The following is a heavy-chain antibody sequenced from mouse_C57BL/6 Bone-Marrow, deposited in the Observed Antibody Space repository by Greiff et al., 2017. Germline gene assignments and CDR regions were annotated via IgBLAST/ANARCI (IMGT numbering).Heavy chain of an antibody. CDR1: GYTFTDYE. CDR3: TRWGTTVVATDFDV. V-gene: IGHV1-15*01. D-gene: IGHD1-1*01. CDR2: IDPETGGT. J-gene: IGHJ1*03. Sequence: QVQLKQSGAELVRPGASVTLSCKASGYTFTDYEMHWVKQTPVHGLEWIGAIDPETGGTAYNQKFKGKAILTADKSSSTAYMELRSLTSEDSAVYYCTRWGTTVVATDFDVWGTGTTVTVSS.